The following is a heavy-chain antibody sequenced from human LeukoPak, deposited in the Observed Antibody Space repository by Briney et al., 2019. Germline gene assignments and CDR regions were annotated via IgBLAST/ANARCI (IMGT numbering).Heavy chain of an antibody. CDR1: GFTFTTYD. J-gene: IGHJ6*04. Sequence: GGSLRLFCAASGFTFTTYDMNWVREAPGKGLECVSYISRDSAYMYLADSVKGRFTISRDNAKNSLYLQMNSLRGEDTAVYYCARDDASTARASGMDVWGKGTTVTVSS. D-gene: IGHD6-6*01. CDR2: ISRDSAYM. CDR3: ARDDASTARASGMDV. V-gene: IGHV3-21*01.